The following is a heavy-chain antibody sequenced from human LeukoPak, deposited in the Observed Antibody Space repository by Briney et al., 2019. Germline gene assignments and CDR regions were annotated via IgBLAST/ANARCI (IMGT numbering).Heavy chain of an antibody. V-gene: IGHV4-30-4*08. CDR3: ASTNCSSARCSGANWFGP. D-gene: IGHD2-2*01. CDR1: GGSIRSGDYY. CDR2: IYYSGST. J-gene: IGHJ5*02. Sequence: SETLSLTCTVSGGSIRSGDYYWSWIRQPPGKGLEWIGYIYYSGSTFPYNPSLKSRITISIDTSKNQFSLMLSSVTAADTAVYYCASTNCSSARCSGANWFGPWGQGTLVTVSS.